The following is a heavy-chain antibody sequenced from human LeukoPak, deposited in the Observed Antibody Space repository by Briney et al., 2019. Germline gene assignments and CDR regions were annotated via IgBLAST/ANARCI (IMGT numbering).Heavy chain of an antibody. CDR2: MNPNSGNT. Sequence: ASVKVSCKASGYTFTSYDINWVRQATGQGLEWMGWMNPNSGNTGYAQKFQGRVTMTRNTSISTAYMELSSLRSEDTAVYYCARGVRVRVVVPADLSYYYYMDVWGKGTTVTVSS. J-gene: IGHJ6*03. CDR3: ARGVRVRVVVPADLSYYYYMDV. D-gene: IGHD2-2*01. CDR1: GYTFTSYD. V-gene: IGHV1-8*01.